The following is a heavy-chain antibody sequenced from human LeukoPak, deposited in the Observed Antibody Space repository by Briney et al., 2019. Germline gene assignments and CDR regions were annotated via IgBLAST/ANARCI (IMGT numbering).Heavy chain of an antibody. CDR1: SGSFSGYY. J-gene: IGHJ4*02. Sequence: PSETLSLTCSVYSGSFSGYYWSWIRQPPEKGLEWIGEINHSGSTNYNPSLKSRVTISVDTSKNQFSLKLSSVTAADTAVYYCARGRYSSGWYYFDYWGQGTLVTVSS. CDR3: ARGRYSSGWYYFDY. V-gene: IGHV4-34*01. D-gene: IGHD6-19*01. CDR2: INHSGST.